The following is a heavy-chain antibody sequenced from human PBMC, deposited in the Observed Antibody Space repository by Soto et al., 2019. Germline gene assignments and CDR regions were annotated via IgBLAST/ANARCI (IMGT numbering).Heavy chain of an antibody. CDR3: ARGKYEFLTGYYIEYFDY. D-gene: IGHD3-9*01. CDR1: GGSISTYY. V-gene: IGHV4-59*01. J-gene: IGHJ4*02. CDR2: IYYSGST. Sequence: QVQLQESGPGLVKPSETLSLTCTVSGGSISTYYWSWIRQPPGKGLEWIGYIYYSGSTNYNPSLKSRVTISVDTSKNLFALKLSSVTAADTAVYYCARGKYEFLTGYYIEYFDYWGPGTLVTVSS.